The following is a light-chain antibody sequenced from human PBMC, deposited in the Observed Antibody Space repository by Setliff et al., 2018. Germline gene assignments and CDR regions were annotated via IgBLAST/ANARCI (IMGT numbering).Light chain of an antibody. CDR1: SSDVDGYNY. J-gene: IGLJ1*01. CDR3: SSYTSSSTPYV. V-gene: IGLV2-14*01. Sequence: QSALAQPRSVSGSPGQSVTISCTGTSSDVDGYNYVSWYQQHPGKAPKLMIYDVSKRPSGVSNRFSGSKSGNTASLTISGLQAEDEADYYCSSYTSSSTPYVFGTGTKVTVL. CDR2: DVS.